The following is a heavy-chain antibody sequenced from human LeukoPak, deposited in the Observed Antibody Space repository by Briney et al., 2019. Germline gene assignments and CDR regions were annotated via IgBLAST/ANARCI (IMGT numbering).Heavy chain of an antibody. D-gene: IGHD6-13*01. CDR1: GLTFSTYP. J-gene: IGHJ4*02. V-gene: IGHV3-23*01. CDR3: ARYDLSSSWTRTRLAY. Sequence: PGGSLRLSCAASGLTFSTYPMAWVRQAPGKGLEWISSISGSGDSTFHADSVKGRFTISRDNSKNTLYLQMNSLRADDTAVYYCARYDLSSSWTRTRLAYWGQGTLVTVSS. CDR2: ISGSGDST.